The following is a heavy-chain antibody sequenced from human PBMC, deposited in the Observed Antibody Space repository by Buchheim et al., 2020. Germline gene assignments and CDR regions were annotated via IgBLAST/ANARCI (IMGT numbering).Heavy chain of an antibody. J-gene: IGHJ4*02. CDR2: IKSKTDGGTT. Sequence: EVQLVESGGGLVKPGGSLRLSCAASGFTFSNAWMSWVRQAPGKGLEWVGSIKSKTDGGTTDYAEPVKGRFNISRDDSKNTLYLQMNSLKTEDTAVYYCTTAIVGATTNPYWDQGTL. CDR1: GFTFSNAW. CDR3: TTAIVGATTNPY. V-gene: IGHV3-15*01. D-gene: IGHD1-26*01.